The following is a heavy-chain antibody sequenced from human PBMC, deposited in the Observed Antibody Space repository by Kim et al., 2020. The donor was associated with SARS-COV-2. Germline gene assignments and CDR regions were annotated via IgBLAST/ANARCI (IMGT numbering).Heavy chain of an antibody. D-gene: IGHD6-13*01. V-gene: IGHV3-30*18. CDR3: AKVDSSSWFWTVDY. Sequence: GSLRLSCAASGFTFSSYGMHWVRQAPGKGLEWVAVISYDGSNKYYADSVKGRFTISRDNSKNTLYLQMNSLRAEDTAVYYCAKVDSSSWFWTVDYWGQG. CDR2: ISYDGSNK. CDR1: GFTFSSYG. J-gene: IGHJ4*02.